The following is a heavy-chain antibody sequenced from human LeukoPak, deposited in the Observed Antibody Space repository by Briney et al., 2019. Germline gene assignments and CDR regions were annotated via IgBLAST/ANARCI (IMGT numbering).Heavy chain of an antibody. V-gene: IGHV3-30*18. CDR3: AKRLGYYDSREGYFDY. D-gene: IGHD3-22*01. CDR1: GFTFSSYG. CDR2: ISYDGGNK. Sequence: GGSLGLSCAASGFTFSSYGMHWVRQAPGKGLEWVAVISYDGGNKNYADSVKGRFTISRDISKNTLYLQMNSLRAEDTAVYYCAKRLGYYDSREGYFDYWGQGTLVTVSS. J-gene: IGHJ4*02.